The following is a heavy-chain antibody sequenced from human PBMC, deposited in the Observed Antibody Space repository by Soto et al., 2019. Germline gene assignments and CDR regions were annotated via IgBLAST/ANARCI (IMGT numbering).Heavy chain of an antibody. J-gene: IGHJ4*02. CDR3: ARLRDFYGYVLDY. CDR2: IYYSWRT. Sequence: PSETLSLTCTVSGGSISSYYWSWIRQPPGKGLEWIGYIYYSWRTNYNPSLKSRVTISVDTSKNQLPLKLSSVTDADTAVYYCARLRDFYGYVLDYWGQGTLVPVSS. D-gene: IGHD5-18*01. V-gene: IGHV4-59*12. CDR1: GGSISSYY.